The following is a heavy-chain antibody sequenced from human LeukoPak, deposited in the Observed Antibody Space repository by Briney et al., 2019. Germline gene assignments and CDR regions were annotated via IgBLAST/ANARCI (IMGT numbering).Heavy chain of an antibody. Sequence: PGGSLRLSCAASGFTFSSYGMHWVRQAPGKGLEWVAVIWYDGSNKYYADSVEGRFTISRDNSKNTLYLQMYSLRAEDTAVYYCAKDSTPTDYYGSAADYWGQGTLVTVSS. CDR1: GFTFSSYG. V-gene: IGHV3-33*03. J-gene: IGHJ4*02. CDR2: IWYDGSNK. CDR3: AKDSTPTDYYGSAADY. D-gene: IGHD3-10*01.